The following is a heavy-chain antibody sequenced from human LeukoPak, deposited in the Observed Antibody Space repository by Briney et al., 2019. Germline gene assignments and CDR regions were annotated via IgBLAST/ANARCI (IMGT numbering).Heavy chain of an antibody. D-gene: IGHD6-13*01. J-gene: IGHJ5*02. CDR2: INHSGST. CDR3: ARGPRKNIYSSSWYGMYNWFDP. CDR1: GGSFSGYY. V-gene: IGHV4-34*01. Sequence: SETLSLTCAVYGGSFSGYYWSWIRQPPGKGLEWIGEINHSGSTNYNPSLKSRVTISVDTSKNQFSLKLSSVTAADTAVYYCARGPRKNIYSSSWYGMYNWFDPWGQGTLVTVSS.